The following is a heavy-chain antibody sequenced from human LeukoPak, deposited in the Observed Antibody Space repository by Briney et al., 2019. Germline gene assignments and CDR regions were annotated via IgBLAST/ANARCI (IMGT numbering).Heavy chain of an antibody. J-gene: IGHJ6*03. CDR1: GFTFGTYA. Sequence: GGSPRLSCAASGFTFGTYASHWVRQAPRKGLEWVAVISDDGSTKYYAESVKGRFTISRDNSKNTLYLQMNSLRAEDTAVYYCARARYSSGWIYYMDVWGKGTAVTVSS. V-gene: IGHV3-30*01. D-gene: IGHD6-19*01. CDR2: ISDDGSTK. CDR3: ARARYSSGWIYYMDV.